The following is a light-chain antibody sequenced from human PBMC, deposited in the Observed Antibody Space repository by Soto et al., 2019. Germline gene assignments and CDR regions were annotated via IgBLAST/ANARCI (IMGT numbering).Light chain of an antibody. CDR2: NVY. J-gene: IGLJ1*01. CDR1: SSDVGAYNF. V-gene: IGLV2-14*03. CDR3: SAYTVSRTYA. Sequence: QSALTQPASVSGSPGQSITISCTGTSSDVGAYNFVSWHQQHPGKAPKLMIYNVYDRPSGISYRFSGSKSGNTASLTISGLQGEDEADHYCSAYTVSRTYAFGTGTKVTVL.